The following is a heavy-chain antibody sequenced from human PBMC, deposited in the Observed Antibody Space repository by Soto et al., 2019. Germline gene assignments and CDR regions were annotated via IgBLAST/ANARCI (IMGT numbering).Heavy chain of an antibody. CDR2: TIPVFNTA. J-gene: IGHJ3*02. Sequence: QVQLAQSGAEVKKPGSSVKVSCKASGGTLSDHGVAWLRQAPGQGLEWMGGTIPVFNTAKYAQKFQGRVTVTAGKFPSIAFMELSRLSSEDTAFYFCARGVYGSGNYYTGPSAFDIWGQGTMVIVSS. V-gene: IGHV1-69*06. CDR1: GGTLSDHG. CDR3: ARGVYGSGNYYTGPSAFDI. D-gene: IGHD3-10*01.